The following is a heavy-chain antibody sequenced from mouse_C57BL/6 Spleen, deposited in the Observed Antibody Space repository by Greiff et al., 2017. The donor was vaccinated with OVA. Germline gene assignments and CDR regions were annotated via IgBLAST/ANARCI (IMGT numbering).Heavy chain of an antibody. V-gene: IGHV1-42*01. J-gene: IGHJ4*01. CDR3: ARSDYGNYGYYAMDY. Sequence: VQLQQSGPELVKPGASVKISCKASGYSFTGYYMNWVKQSPEKSLEWIGEINPSTGGTTYNQKFKATATLTVDKSSSTAYMQLKRLTSEDAAVYYCARSDYGNYGYYAMDYWGQGTSVTVSS. CDR1: GYSFTGYY. D-gene: IGHD2-1*01. CDR2: INPSTGGT.